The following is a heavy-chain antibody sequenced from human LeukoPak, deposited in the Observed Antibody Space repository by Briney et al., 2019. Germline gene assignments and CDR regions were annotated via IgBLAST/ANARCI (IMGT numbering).Heavy chain of an antibody. J-gene: IGHJ4*02. CDR1: GFTFSSYG. CDR3: ARDSSSWYY. CDR2: ISSTSSTI. Sequence: GGSLILSCSASGFTFSSYGMNWGRQAPGQGLEWVSHISSTSSTIYYADSVKGRFTISRDNAKNSLYLQMNSLRDEDTAVYYCARDSSSWYYWGQGTLVTVSS. D-gene: IGHD6-13*01. V-gene: IGHV3-48*02.